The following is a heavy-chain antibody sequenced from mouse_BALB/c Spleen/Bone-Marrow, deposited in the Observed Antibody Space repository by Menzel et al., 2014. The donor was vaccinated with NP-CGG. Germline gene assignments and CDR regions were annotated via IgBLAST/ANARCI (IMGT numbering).Heavy chain of an antibody. D-gene: IGHD2-10*01. CDR3: ASAYDGNYY. CDR2: INPSTGYT. Sequence: QVQLQQPGAELAKPGASVKMSCKASGYTFTSYWMHWVKQRPGQGLEWIGYINPSTGYTEYNQKFKDKATLTADKSSSPVNMQLINPTAEDSEDYYCASAYDGNYYWGPGTTVTVSS. J-gene: IGHJ1*01. CDR1: GYTFTSYW. V-gene: IGHV1-7*01.